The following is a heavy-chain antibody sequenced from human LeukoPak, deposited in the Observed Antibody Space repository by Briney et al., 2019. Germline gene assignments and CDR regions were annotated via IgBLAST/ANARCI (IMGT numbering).Heavy chain of an antibody. D-gene: IGHD3-22*01. CDR3: ATYYYDSSGPGD. CDR2: IYYSGST. V-gene: IGHV4-39*01. Sequence: SETLSLTCTVSGGSISSSSYYWGWIRQPPGKGLEWIGSIYYSGSTFYNPSLKSRVTISVDTSKNQFSLKLSSVTAADTAVYYCATYYYDSSGPGDWGQGTLVTVSS. CDR1: GGSISSSSYY. J-gene: IGHJ4*02.